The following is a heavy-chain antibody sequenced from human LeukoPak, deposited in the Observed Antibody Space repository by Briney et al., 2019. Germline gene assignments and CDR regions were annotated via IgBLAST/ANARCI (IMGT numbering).Heavy chain of an antibody. CDR3: ARDGIAVAGTLFDI. V-gene: IGHV3-30*04. J-gene: IGHJ3*02. CDR2: ISYDGSNK. Sequence: PGGSLRLSCAASGFTFSSYAMHWVRQAPGKGLEWVAVISYDGSNKYYADSMKGRFTISRDNSKNTLYLQMNSLRAEDTAVYYCARDGIAVAGTLFDIWGQGTMVTVSS. D-gene: IGHD6-19*01. CDR1: GFTFSSYA.